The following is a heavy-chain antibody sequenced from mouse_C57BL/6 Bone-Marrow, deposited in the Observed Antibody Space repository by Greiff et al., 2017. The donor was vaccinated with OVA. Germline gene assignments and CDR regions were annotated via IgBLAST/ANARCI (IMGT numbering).Heavy chain of an antibody. CDR1: GFTFSDFY. Sequence: EVQGVESGGGLVQSGRSLRLSCATSGFTFSDFYMEWVRQAPGKGLEWIAASRNKANDYTTEYSASVKGRFFVSRDTSQSILYLQMNALRAEDTAIYYCARDDYYGSPFAYWGQGTLVTVSA. CDR2: SRNKANDYTT. J-gene: IGHJ3*01. V-gene: IGHV7-1*01. D-gene: IGHD1-1*01. CDR3: ARDDYYGSPFAY.